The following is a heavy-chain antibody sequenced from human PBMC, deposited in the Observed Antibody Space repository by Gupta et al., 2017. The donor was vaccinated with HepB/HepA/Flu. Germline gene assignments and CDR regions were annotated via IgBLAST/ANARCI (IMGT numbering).Heavy chain of an antibody. CDR2: IKQDVSEK. J-gene: IGHJ4*02. V-gene: IGHV3-7*01. Sequence: EVQLVESGGNLVQPGGSLTLSCAASGSSFSSSWMNWVRQAPGKGLEWVASIKQDVSEKYYVDSVRGRFTISRDNVKNSLYLQMNSRRVEDTAVYYCAVSGGGDWGQGTLVTVSS. CDR1: GSSFSSSW. CDR3: AVSGGGD. D-gene: IGHD1-26*01.